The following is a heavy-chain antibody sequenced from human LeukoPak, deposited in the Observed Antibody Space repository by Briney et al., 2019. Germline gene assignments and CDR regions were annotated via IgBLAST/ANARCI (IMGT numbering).Heavy chain of an antibody. CDR3: GDLGSTGTDH. J-gene: IGHJ4*02. V-gene: IGHV3-72*01. Sequence: PGGSLRLSCAASGFTVSSNYMSWVRQSPGQGLEWVGLIRNKADGYTTIYAASVKGRFTISRDDSKNSVYLQMDSLKTEDTAVYYCGDLGSTGTDHWGQGTLVTVSS. CDR2: IRNKADGYTT. CDR1: GFTVSSNY. D-gene: IGHD4-17*01.